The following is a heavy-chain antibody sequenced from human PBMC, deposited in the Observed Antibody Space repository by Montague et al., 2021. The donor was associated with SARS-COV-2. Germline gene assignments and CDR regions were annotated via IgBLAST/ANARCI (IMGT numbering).Heavy chain of an antibody. Sequence: CAISGDSVSSTSAAWNWIRQSPSRGLEWLGRTYFTSKWPSEYALSVKSRLTISPDTSKNQFSLRLMSVTPDDTAVYYCARAYCSSTSCYPIDYWSQGTLVTVSS. CDR3: ARAYCSSTSCYPIDY. CDR2: TYFTSKWPS. J-gene: IGHJ4*02. CDR1: GDSVSSTSAA. D-gene: IGHD2-2*01. V-gene: IGHV6-1*01.